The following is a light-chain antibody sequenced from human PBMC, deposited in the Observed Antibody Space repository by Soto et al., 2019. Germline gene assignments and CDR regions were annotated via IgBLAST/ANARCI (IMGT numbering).Light chain of an antibody. CDR2: DTT. CDR1: TGAVTSGHY. J-gene: IGLJ2*01. V-gene: IGLV7-46*01. Sequence: QTVVTQEPSLTVSPVGTVTLTCGSSTGAVTSGHYPYWFQQKPGQAPRTLIYDTTNKHSWTPARFSGSLLGGKAALTLSGAQPEDEADYYCLLFYTDIRVFGGGTKLTVL. CDR3: LLFYTDIRV.